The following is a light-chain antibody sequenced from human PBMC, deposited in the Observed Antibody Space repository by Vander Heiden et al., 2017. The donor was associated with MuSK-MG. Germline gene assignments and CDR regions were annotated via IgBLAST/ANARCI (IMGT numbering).Light chain of an antibody. CDR2: GVS. CDR1: QHVVDC. Sequence: EVVLTQSRRTLSSSPGETSPLSCRASQHVVDCLAWYKQNLGQAPRLLISGVSKRFPDIPGRFSGDGSVTDFTLTIRNLKSEAFAIYCCRQCDSRPLIFGGGTNMDSK. V-gene: IGKV3-11*01. CDR3: RQCDSRPLI. J-gene: IGKJ4*01.